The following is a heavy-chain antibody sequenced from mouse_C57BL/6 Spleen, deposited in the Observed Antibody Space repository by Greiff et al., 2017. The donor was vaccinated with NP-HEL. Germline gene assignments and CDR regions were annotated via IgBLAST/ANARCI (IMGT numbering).Heavy chain of an antibody. V-gene: IGHV1-50*01. CDR3: ARSAGAMDY. J-gene: IGHJ4*01. D-gene: IGHD3-1*01. CDR2: IDPSDSYT. CDR1: GYTFTSYW. Sequence: QVQLQQPGAELVKPGASVKLSCKASGYTFTSYWMQWVNQRPGQGLEWIGEIDPSDSYTNYNHKFTGKATLTVDTSYSTAYMQLSSLTSEDSAVYYCARSAGAMDYWGQGTSVTVSS.